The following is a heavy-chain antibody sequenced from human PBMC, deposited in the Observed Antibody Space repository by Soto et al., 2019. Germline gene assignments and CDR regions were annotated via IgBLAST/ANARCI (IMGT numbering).Heavy chain of an antibody. V-gene: IGHV4-34*01. CDR3: ARGVATVVTSYIDY. Sequence: PSETLCLTCAVYGGSFSGYYWSWIRQPPGKGLEWIGEINHSGSTNYNPSLKSRVTISVDTSKNQFSLKLSSVTAADTAVYYCARGVATVVTSYIDYWGQGTLVTVSS. J-gene: IGHJ4*02. CDR1: GGSFSGYY. CDR2: INHSGST. D-gene: IGHD5-12*01.